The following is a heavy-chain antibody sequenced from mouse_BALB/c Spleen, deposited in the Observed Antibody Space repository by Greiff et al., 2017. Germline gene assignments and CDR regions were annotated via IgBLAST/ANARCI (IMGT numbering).Heavy chain of an antibody. Sequence: VQLQQSGPQLVRPGASVKISCKASGYSFTSYWMHWVKQRPGQGLEWIGMIDPSDSETRLNQKFKDKATLTVDKSSSTAYMQLSSPTSEDSAVYYCAAHGPHYFDYWGEGTTLTVSS. CDR3: AAHGPHYFDY. V-gene: IGHV1-74*01. J-gene: IGHJ2*01. CDR2: IDPSDSET. CDR1: GYSFTSYW.